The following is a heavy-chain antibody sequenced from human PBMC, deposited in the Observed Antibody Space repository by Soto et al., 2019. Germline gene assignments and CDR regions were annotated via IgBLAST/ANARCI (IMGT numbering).Heavy chain of an antibody. V-gene: IGHV6-1*01. CDR1: GDSVSSNSAA. Sequence: SQTLSLTCAISGDSVSSNSAAWNWIRQSPSRGLEWLGRTYYRSKWYNDYAVSVKSRITINPDTSKNQFSLQLNSVTPEDTAVYYCARGGVLLWFGESRAFDYWGQGTLVTVSS. CDR3: ARGGVLLWFGESRAFDY. J-gene: IGHJ4*02. CDR2: TYYRSKWYN. D-gene: IGHD3-10*01.